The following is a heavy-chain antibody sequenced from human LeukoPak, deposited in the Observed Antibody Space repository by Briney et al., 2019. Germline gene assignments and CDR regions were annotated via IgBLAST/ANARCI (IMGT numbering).Heavy chain of an antibody. CDR1: GFTFSSYA. Sequence: GGSLRLSCAASGFTFSSYAMSWVRQAPGKGLEWVSAISGSGGSTYYADSVKGRFTISRDNSKNTLYLQMNSLRAEGTAVYYCAKVDDYGDSLSSDLDYFDYWGQGTLVTVSS. D-gene: IGHD4-17*01. V-gene: IGHV3-23*01. CDR3: AKVDDYGDSLSSDLDYFDY. J-gene: IGHJ4*02. CDR2: ISGSGGST.